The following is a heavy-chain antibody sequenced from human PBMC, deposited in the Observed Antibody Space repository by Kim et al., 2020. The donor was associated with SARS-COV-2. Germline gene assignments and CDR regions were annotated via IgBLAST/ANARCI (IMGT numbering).Heavy chain of an antibody. CDR3: LGCDGSGGSCVGGF. CDR1: GFTLSGHS. D-gene: IGHD2-15*01. CDR2: IGSRDPYPT. J-gene: IGHJ6*01. V-gene: IGHV3-73*01. Sequence: GGSLRLSCATSGFTLSGHSVRWVRQASGKGLEWVSRIGSRDPYPTSVDASVNGCFAISSDYTKNPSYLLMTSLTGDTTAAYYWLGCDGSGGSCVGGFWG.